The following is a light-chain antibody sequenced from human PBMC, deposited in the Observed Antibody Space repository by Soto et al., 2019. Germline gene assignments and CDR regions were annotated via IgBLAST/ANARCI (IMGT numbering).Light chain of an antibody. Sequence: EIVMTQSPATLSVSPVEGATLSCRASQSVSNNLAWYQQKPGQAPRLLIYGASTRATGIPARFSGSGSGTEFTLAISSLQSEDFAVYYCQQRSNWPPITFGQGTRLEIK. CDR2: GAS. CDR3: QQRSNWPPIT. J-gene: IGKJ5*01. CDR1: QSVSNN. V-gene: IGKV3-15*01.